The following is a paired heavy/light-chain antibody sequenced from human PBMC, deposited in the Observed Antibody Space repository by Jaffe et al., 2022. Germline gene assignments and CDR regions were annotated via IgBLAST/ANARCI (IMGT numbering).Light chain of an antibody. V-gene: IGKV4-1*01. CDR1: QSVLYSSNNKNY. CDR2: WAS. CDR3: QQYYSTLPT. J-gene: IGKJ1*01. Sequence: DIVMTQSPDSLAVSLGERATINCKSSQSVLYSSNNKNYLAWYQQKPGQPPKLLIYWASTRESGVPDRFSGSGSGTDFTLTISSLQAEDVAVYYCQQYYSTLPTFGQGTKVEIK.
Heavy chain of an antibody. V-gene: IGHV5-51*03. CDR1: GYSFTSYW. Sequence: EVQLVQSGAEVKKPGESLKISCKGSGYSFTSYWIGWVRQMPGKGLEWMGIIYPGDSDTRYSPSFQGQVTISADKSISTAYLQWSSLKASDTAMYYCARAITMVQGVIAREYYFDYWGQGTLVTVSS. J-gene: IGHJ4*02. CDR3: ARAITMVQGVIAREYYFDY. CDR2: IYPGDSDT. D-gene: IGHD3-10*01.